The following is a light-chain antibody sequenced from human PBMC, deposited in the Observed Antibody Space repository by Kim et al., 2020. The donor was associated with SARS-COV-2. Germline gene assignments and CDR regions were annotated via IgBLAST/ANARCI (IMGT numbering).Light chain of an antibody. J-gene: IGKJ2*01. CDR2: AAS. V-gene: IGKV3-20*01. CDR3: QQYGTSTGYT. Sequence: EIVLTQSPGTLSLSPGERATLSCRASQSVSSNYLAWYQQKLGQAPRLLIYAASSRATGIPDRFSGSGSQTDFTLTINGLEPEDFALYYCQQYGTSTGYTFGQGTKLEI. CDR1: QSVSSNY.